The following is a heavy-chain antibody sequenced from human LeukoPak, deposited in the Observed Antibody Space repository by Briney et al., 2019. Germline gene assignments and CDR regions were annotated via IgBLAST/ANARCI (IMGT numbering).Heavy chain of an antibody. J-gene: IGHJ4*02. CDR3: AKDRQQLVLEYFDY. Sequence: GGSLRLSCAASGFTFSTYAMTWVRQAPGKGLEWVSGISWNSGSIGYADSVKGRFTISRDNAKNSLYLQMNSLRAEDTALYYCAKDRQQLVLEYFDYWGQGTLVTVSS. D-gene: IGHD6-13*01. V-gene: IGHV3-9*01. CDR2: ISWNSGSI. CDR1: GFTFSTYA.